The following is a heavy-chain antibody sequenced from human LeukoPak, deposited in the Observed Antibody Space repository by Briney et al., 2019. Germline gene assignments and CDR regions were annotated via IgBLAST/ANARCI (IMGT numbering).Heavy chain of an antibody. CDR3: ATLVGKSRAGGH. J-gene: IGHJ4*02. CDR1: GFTFSDFS. CDR2: ISRSGSTI. Sequence: GGSLRLSCAASGFTFSDFSINRVRQSPGKGVEWVSYISRSGSTIYYADSVKGRFTISRDNANNSLYLQMNSQRAEDTALYYCATLVGKSRAGGHWGQGTLVIVSS. D-gene: IGHD1-26*01. V-gene: IGHV3-48*04.